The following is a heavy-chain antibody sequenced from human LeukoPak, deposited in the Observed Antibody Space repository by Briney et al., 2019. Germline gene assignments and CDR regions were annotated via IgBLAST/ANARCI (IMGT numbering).Heavy chain of an antibody. D-gene: IGHD5-12*01. CDR3: ARSGYGLTGNYDFYYGMDV. J-gene: IGHJ6*02. CDR2: VSYDGSNK. CDR1: LFTFSTY. Sequence: GRSLRLSCAASLFTFSTYLRWVRQAPGKGLEWVAVVSYDGSNKYYADSVKGRFTISRDNSKNTLDLQMNSLRAEDTAVYYCARSGYGLTGNYDFYYGMDVWGQGTTVTVSS. V-gene: IGHV3-30*04.